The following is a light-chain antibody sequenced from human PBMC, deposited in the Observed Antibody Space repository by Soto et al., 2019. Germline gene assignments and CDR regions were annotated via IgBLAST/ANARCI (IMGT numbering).Light chain of an antibody. V-gene: IGKV1-39*01. Sequence: DIQMTQSPSSLSASVGDRVTITCRASQSISSYLNWYQQKPGKAPKLLIYAASSLQSGVPSRFSGSGSGTDFTLTSSSRQPEDFATDYCQQSYSTPWTFGQGTKVEIK. CDR2: AAS. J-gene: IGKJ1*01. CDR1: QSISSY. CDR3: QQSYSTPWT.